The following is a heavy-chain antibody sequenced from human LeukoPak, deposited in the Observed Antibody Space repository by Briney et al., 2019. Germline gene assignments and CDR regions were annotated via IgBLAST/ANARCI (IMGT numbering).Heavy chain of an antibody. CDR2: IIPIFGTA. CDR3: ATSTVTTYYYGMDV. CDR1: GGTFISYA. J-gene: IGHJ6*04. V-gene: IGHV1-69*06. D-gene: IGHD4-17*01. Sequence: SVKVSCKASGGTFISYAISWVRQAPGQGLDWMGGIIPIFGTANYAQKFQGRVTITADKSTSTAYMELSSLRSEDTAVYYCATSTVTTYYYGMDVWGKGTTVTVSS.